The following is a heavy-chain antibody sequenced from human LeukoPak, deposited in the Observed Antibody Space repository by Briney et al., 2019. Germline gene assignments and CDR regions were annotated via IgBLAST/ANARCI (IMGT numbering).Heavy chain of an antibody. J-gene: IGHJ4*02. V-gene: IGHV3-48*01. Sequence: HPGGYLRLSCAASGYTFSTYGMSWVRQAPGKGLEWLSYISGSSSAINYADSVKGRFTISRDNAKNSLFLQMNSLRAEDTAVYYCATYSGYDRIFDYWGQGTLVTVSS. D-gene: IGHD5-12*01. CDR2: ISGSSSAI. CDR3: ATYSGYDRIFDY. CDR1: GYTFSTYG.